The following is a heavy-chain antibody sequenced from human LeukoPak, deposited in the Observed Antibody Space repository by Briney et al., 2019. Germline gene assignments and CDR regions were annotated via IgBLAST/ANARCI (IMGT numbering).Heavy chain of an antibody. CDR3: ARDLDGYRSGNGA. D-gene: IGHD5-12*01. CDR1: GFTFSNYW. Sequence: GGSLRLSCAASGFTFSNYWTHWVRQAPGKGLVWVSRINTDGSSTDYADSVKGRFTISRDNAKNTPYLQMNSLRAEDTAVYYCARDLDGYRSGNGAWGQGTLVTVSS. V-gene: IGHV3-74*01. CDR2: INTDGSST. J-gene: IGHJ5*02.